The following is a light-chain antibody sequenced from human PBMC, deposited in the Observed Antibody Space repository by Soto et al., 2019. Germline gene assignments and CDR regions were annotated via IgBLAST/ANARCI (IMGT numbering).Light chain of an antibody. CDR2: GAS. CDR3: QQYPTSPFS. Sequence: EIVLTQSPGTLSLSPGERATLYCRASQSVGSNYLAWYQQKPGQAPRVLIYGASSRATGIPDRFSGSGSGADFTLTISRLEPEDFAGYYCQQYPTSPFSFGPETKVDIK. V-gene: IGKV3-20*01. J-gene: IGKJ3*01. CDR1: QSVGSNY.